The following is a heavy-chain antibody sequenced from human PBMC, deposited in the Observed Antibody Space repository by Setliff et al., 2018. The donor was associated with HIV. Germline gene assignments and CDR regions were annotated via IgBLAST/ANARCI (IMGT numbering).Heavy chain of an antibody. CDR3: ARASSDIPGVDSNYFDD. D-gene: IGHD2-2*01. J-gene: IGHJ4*02. V-gene: IGHV4-61*02. Sequence: PSETLSLTCTVSGDSISSGSNYWSWIRQPAGKGLEWIGRIYTSGPRYNPSLENRGTISVDTSKSQFFLRLSSVTAADTAVYYCARASSDIPGVDSNYFDDWGQGTLVTVSS. CDR1: GDSISSGSNY. CDR2: IYTSGP.